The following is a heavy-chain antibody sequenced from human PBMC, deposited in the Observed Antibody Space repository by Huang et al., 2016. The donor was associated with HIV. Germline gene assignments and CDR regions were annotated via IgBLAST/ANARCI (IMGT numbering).Heavy chain of an antibody. V-gene: IGHV4-39*02. CDR2: MHDGGRT. D-gene: IGHD3-22*01. J-gene: IGHJ4*02. CDR1: FASISGYSKY. CDR3: ASGPVIVSISRFYFEQ. Sequence: LLLRESGSGLVKTSETMSLSCTVAFASISGYSKYWNWVRQSPGKGLEWIASMHDGGRTYYNPSLKSRVSMAVETSHNQHFSLTLASVTAADTAVYFCASGPVIVSISRFYFEQWGPGILVTV.